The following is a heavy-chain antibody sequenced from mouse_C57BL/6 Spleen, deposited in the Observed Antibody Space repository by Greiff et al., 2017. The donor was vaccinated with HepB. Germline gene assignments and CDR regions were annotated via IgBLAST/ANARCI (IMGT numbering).Heavy chain of an antibody. D-gene: IGHD2-4*01. CDR1: GFSLTSYG. CDR2: IWSGGST. J-gene: IGHJ3*01. Sequence: QVQLQQSGPGLVQPSQSLSITCTVSGFSLTSYGVHWVRQSPGKGLEWLGVIWSGGSTDDNAAFISRLSISKDNSKSQVFCKMNSLQADDTAIYYCARNFLGYDYGPEAYWGQGTLVTVSA. CDR3: ARNFLGYDYGPEAY. V-gene: IGHV2-2*01.